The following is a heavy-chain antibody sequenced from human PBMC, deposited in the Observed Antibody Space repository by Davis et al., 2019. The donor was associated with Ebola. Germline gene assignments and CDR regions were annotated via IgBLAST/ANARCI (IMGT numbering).Heavy chain of an antibody. CDR1: GFTFSSYS. CDR2: ISSSSSYI. CDR3: ASSSIAARPGYYYGMDV. D-gene: IGHD6-6*01. J-gene: IGHJ6*02. V-gene: IGHV3-21*01. Sequence: VILGGSLRLSCAASGFTFSSYSMNWVRQAPGKGLEWVSSISSSSSYIYYADSVKGRFTISRDNAKNSLYLQMNSLRAEDTAVYYCASSSIAARPGYYYGMDVWGQGTTVTVSS.